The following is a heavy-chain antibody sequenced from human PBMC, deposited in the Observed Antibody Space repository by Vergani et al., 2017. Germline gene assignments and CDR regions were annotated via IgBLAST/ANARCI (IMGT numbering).Heavy chain of an antibody. J-gene: IGHJ4*02. CDR3: ARELPYGDYTFDY. Sequence: EVQLVESGGGLVQPGGSLRLSCAASGFTFSSYSMNWVRQAPGKGLEWVSYINGVSSSIYYADSVKGRFTISRDNATKSLYLQMNSLRAEDTAVYYCARELPYGDYTFDYWGQGILVTVSS. D-gene: IGHD4-17*01. CDR2: INGVSSSI. CDR1: GFTFSSYS. V-gene: IGHV3-48*01.